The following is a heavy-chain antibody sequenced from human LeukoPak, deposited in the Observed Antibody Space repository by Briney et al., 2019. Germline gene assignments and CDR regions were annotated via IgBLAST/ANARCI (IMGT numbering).Heavy chain of an antibody. CDR1: GGSISSGSYY. V-gene: IGHV4-61*02. D-gene: IGHD6-6*01. CDR3: ARDRSVGVLPAPPFDF. CDR2: IYTSGST. J-gene: IGHJ4*02. Sequence: SETLSLTRTVSGGSISSGSYYWSWIRQPAGKGLEWIGRIYTSGSTNYNPSLKSRVTISVDTSKNQFSLKLSSVTAADTAVYYCARDRSVGVLPAPPFDFWGQGTLVTVSS.